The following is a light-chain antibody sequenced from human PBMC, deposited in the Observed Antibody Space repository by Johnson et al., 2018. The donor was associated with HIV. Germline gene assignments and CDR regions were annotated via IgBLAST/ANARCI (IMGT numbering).Light chain of an antibody. Sequence: QSVFTQPPSLSPPPRQEVTISCSGSYSIIGRNYVSWYQQLPRTAPKLLIYVNDKRPSGIPDRFLGSKSVSSATLGITGLQTGDEADYYCGTWDRSLSAPYVVGTGTKVTVV. CDR2: VND. CDR1: YSIIGRNY. V-gene: IGLV1-51*01. J-gene: IGLJ1*01. CDR3: GTWDRSLSAPYV.